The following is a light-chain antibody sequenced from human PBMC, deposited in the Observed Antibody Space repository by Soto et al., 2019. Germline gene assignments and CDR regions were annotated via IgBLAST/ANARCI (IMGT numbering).Light chain of an antibody. CDR3: QHYGSSPET. V-gene: IGKV3-20*01. CDR2: GAS. CDR1: QSVSSNY. Sequence: EIVLTQSPDTLSLSPGERATVSCRSSQSVSSNYLAWYQQKPGQAPRLLIYGASSRATGIPDRFSGSGSGTDFTLTISRLEPEDFAVYYCQHYGSSPETFGQGTKVDI. J-gene: IGKJ1*01.